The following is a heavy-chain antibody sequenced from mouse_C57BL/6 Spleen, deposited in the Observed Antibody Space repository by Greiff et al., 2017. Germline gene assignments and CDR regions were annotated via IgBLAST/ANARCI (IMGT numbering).Heavy chain of an antibody. Sequence: QVQLQQSGAELVKPGASVKISCKASGYTFTDYYINWVKQRPGQGLEWIGKIGPGSGSTYYNEKFKGKATLTADKSSSTAYMQLRSLTSEDSAVXFCARWGWDGGFDYWGQGTTLTVSS. CDR2: IGPGSGST. CDR3: ARWGWDGGFDY. D-gene: IGHD4-1*01. V-gene: IGHV1-77*01. CDR1: GYTFTDYY. J-gene: IGHJ2*01.